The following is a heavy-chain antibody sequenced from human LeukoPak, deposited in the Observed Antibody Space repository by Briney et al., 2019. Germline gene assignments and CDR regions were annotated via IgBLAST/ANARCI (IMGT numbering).Heavy chain of an antibody. D-gene: IGHD3-22*01. CDR3: ARGYSDSSGYPDF. CDR1: GFTFSSNS. Sequence: QPGGSLGLSCTVSGFTFSSNSMNWVRQAPGKGLEWVSFISTSSSAIYYTDSVKGRFTISRDNAKNSLYLQMNSLRDEDTAVYYCARGYSDSSGYPDFWGQGTLVTVSS. CDR2: ISTSSSAI. J-gene: IGHJ4*02. V-gene: IGHV3-48*02.